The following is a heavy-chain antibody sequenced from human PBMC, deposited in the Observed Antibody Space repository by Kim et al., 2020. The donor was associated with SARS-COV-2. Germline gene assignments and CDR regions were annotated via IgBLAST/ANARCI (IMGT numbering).Heavy chain of an antibody. CDR2: ISSTSGYT. Sequence: GGSLRLSCAASGFTFSSYSMSWVRQAPGKGLEWVSCISSTSGYTYYADSVKGRFTISRDNARNSLYLQMNSLRAEDTAVYYCARQRTNDYDSSGHRADWGQGTLVTVSS. J-gene: IGHJ4*02. D-gene: IGHD3-22*01. CDR3: ARQRTNDYDSSGHRAD. V-gene: IGHV3-21*01. CDR1: GFTFSSYS.